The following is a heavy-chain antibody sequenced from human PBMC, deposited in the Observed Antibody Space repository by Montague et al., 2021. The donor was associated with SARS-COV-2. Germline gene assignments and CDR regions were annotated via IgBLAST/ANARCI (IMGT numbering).Heavy chain of an antibody. D-gene: IGHD3-3*01. CDR2: ITHSGCT. Sequence: SETLSLTCAVYTDSFSGYYWSWIRQSPGKGLEWIGEITHSGCTNHNPSLQSRVTISVDKSKKQVSLKLRSLTAADTAVYYCARGADYDFWSGFLRYKWFGPWGQGTPVLVSS. V-gene: IGHV4-34*01. J-gene: IGHJ5*02. CDR3: ARGADYDFWSGFLRYKWFGP. CDR1: TDSFSGYY.